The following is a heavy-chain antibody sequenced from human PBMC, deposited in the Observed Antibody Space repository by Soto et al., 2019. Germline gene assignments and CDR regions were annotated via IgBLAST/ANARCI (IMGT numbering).Heavy chain of an antibody. CDR3: ARRLYYDSSGFEGGGMDV. Sequence: SETLSLTCAVSGGSMSSGGYSWSWIRQPPGKGLEWIGYIYHNGSTYYNPSLKSRVTISVDTSKNQFSLKLSSVTAADTAVYYCARRLYYDSSGFEGGGMDVWGQGTTVTVSS. J-gene: IGHJ6*02. V-gene: IGHV4-30-2*05. CDR1: GGSMSSGGYS. D-gene: IGHD3-22*01. CDR2: IYHNGST.